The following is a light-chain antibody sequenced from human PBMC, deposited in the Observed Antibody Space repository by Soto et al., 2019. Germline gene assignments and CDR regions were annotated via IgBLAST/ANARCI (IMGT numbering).Light chain of an antibody. CDR2: DVS. Sequence: QSVLTQPASVSVSPGQSITISCTGTSSDVGGYNYVSWYQQHPGKAPKLMIYDVSNRPTGVSNRFSGSKSGNTASLTISGLQAEDEADYYSSSYTTSSTYVFGTGTKVTVL. J-gene: IGLJ1*01. CDR1: SSDVGGYNY. V-gene: IGLV2-14*01. CDR3: SSYTTSSTYV.